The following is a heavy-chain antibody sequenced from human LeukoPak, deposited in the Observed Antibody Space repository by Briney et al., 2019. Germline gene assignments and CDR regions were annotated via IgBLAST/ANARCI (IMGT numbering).Heavy chain of an antibody. J-gene: IGHJ5*02. V-gene: IGHV4-61*02. CDR1: GGSINSGSYY. D-gene: IGHD6-19*01. CDR2: IYASGST. Sequence: TLSLTCTVSGGSINSGSYYWGWIRQPAGKGQEWIGRIYASGSTNYNPSLKSRVTISVDTSKNQFSLKLSSVTAADTAVYYCARAAYSSGWYDWFDPWGQGTLVTVSS. CDR3: ARAAYSSGWYDWFDP.